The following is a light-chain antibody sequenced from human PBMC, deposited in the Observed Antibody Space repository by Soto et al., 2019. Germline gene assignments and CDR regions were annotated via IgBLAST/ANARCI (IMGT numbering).Light chain of an antibody. CDR2: DAS. Sequence: EIVLTQAPGTLSLSPGERATLSCRASQSVSSSYLAWYQQNPGQAPRLLIYDASTRATGIPDRFSGGGSGTEFTLTISSLQSEDFVVYYCQQYNSWPPITFGQGTRLEIK. J-gene: IGKJ5*01. V-gene: IGKV3-15*01. CDR1: QSVSSSY. CDR3: QQYNSWPPIT.